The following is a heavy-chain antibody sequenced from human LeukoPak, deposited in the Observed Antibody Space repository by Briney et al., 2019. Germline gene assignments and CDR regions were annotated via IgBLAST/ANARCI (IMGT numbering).Heavy chain of an antibody. CDR3: ARDRNYDSSGYCDY. V-gene: IGHV3-23*01. CDR1: GFTFSSYG. J-gene: IGHJ4*02. Sequence: GGSLRLSCAASGFTFSSYGMSWVRQAPGKGLEWVSAISGSGGSTYYADSVKGRFTISRDNSKNTLYLQMNSLRAEDTAVYYCARDRNYDSSGYCDYWGQGTLVTVSS. CDR2: ISGSGGST. D-gene: IGHD3-22*01.